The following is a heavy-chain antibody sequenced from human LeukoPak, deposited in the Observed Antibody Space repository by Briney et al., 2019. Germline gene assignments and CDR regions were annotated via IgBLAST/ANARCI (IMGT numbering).Heavy chain of an antibody. CDR2: ISYDGSNK. CDR1: GFTFSSYA. CDR3: ARDGLWFGESYYFDY. V-gene: IGHV3-30*04. D-gene: IGHD3-10*01. Sequence: PGGSLRLSCAASGFTFSSYAMHWVRQAPGKGLEWVAVISYDGSNKYYADSVKGRFTISRDNSKNTLYLRMNSLRVEDTAVYYCARDGLWFGESYYFDYWGQGTLVTVSS. J-gene: IGHJ4*02.